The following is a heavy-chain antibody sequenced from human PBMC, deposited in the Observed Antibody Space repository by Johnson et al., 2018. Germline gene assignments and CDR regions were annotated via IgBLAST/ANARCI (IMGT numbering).Heavy chain of an antibody. CDR3: ARVVRLAYCGGYGGAFDI. Sequence: QVQLVQSGGGLVKPGGSLRLSCAASGFTFSDYYMSWIRQAPGKGLEWVSYISSSGSTIYYADSVKGRFTISRDNAKNSLYLQMNSLGAEDTAVYYCARVVRLAYCGGYGGAFDIWGQGTMVTVSS. V-gene: IGHV3-11*01. CDR1: GFTFSDYY. J-gene: IGHJ3*02. CDR2: ISSSGSTI. D-gene: IGHD2-21*01.